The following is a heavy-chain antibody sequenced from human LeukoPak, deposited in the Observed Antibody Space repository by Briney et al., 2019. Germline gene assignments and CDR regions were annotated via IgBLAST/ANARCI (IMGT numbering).Heavy chain of an antibody. V-gene: IGHV3-73*01. J-gene: IGHJ4*02. D-gene: IGHD3-10*01. Sequence: PGGSLRLSCAASGFTFSDSALHWVRQASGKGLEWVGRIRSTANSYATAYDVSVKGRFTISRDDSKDTASLQMNNLKTEDTAVYYCARVWFGEKRTFDYWGQGTLVTVSS. CDR1: GFTFSDSA. CDR2: IRSTANSYAT. CDR3: ARVWFGEKRTFDY.